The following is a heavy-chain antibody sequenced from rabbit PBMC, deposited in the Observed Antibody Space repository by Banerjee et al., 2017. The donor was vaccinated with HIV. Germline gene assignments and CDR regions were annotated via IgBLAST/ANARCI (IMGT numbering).Heavy chain of an antibody. V-gene: IGHV1S45*01. J-gene: IGHJ4*01. CDR3: ARNEWDYAGTTYYSL. D-gene: IGHD8-1*01. CDR1: GFSFTNKYV. CDR2: IYAGSSGST. Sequence: QEQLEESGGDLVKPEGSLTLTCTASGFSFTNKYVMCWVRQAPGKGLEWIACIYAGSSGSTYYASWAKGRFTISKTSSTTVTLQMTSLTGADTATYFCARNEWDYAGTTYYSLWGQGTLVTVS.